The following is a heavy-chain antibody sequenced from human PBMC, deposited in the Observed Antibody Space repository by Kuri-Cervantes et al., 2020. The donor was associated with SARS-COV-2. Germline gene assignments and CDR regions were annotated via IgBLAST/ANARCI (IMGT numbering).Heavy chain of an antibody. D-gene: IGHD3-10*01. V-gene: IGHV3-11*04. CDR1: GFIFSDYY. CDR3: ARDPEGVIGFGYFDY. Sequence: GGSLRLSCTASGFIFSDYYMTWIRQAPGKGLEWVSNIGPSGTTKYYADSVKGRFTISRDNAKNSLYLQMSSLRAEDTAVYYCARDPEGVIGFGYFDYWGQGTLVTVSS. J-gene: IGHJ4*02. CDR2: IGPSGTTK.